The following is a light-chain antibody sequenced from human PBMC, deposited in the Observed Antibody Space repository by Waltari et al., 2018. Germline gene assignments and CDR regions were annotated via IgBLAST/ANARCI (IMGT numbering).Light chain of an antibody. V-gene: IGLV2-14*01. CDR3: SSYTKSTTQV. CDR2: EVS. J-gene: IGLJ1*01. CDR1: HSDIGSYNF. Sequence: QSALTQPASVSGSPGQSITISCTGTHSDIGSYNFVSWYQQHPNKVPKLVLYEVSNRPSGVSKSCSGSKPGNTAFLTISGLQAEDEAEYYCSSYTKSTTQVFGTGTKVTVL.